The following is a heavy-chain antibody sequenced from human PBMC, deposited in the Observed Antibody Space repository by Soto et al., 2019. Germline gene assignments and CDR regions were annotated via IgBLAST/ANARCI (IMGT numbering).Heavy chain of an antibody. V-gene: IGHV4-34*01. J-gene: IGHJ6*02. D-gene: IGHD3-10*01. CDR2: INHSGST. CDR1: GGSFSSYY. CDR3: AGGRGVRGTIVATYYYYGVDV. Sequence: SETLSLTCAVYGGSFSSYYWKWIRHPPGKGLEWIGEINHSGSTNYNPSLKSRVTISVDTSKKQFSLKLSSVTAADTAVYYCAGGRGVRGTIVATYYYYGVDVWGQGTTVTVSS.